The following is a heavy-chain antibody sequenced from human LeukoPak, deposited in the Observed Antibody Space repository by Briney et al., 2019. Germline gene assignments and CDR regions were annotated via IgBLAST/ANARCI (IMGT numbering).Heavy chain of an antibody. D-gene: IGHD1-26*01. V-gene: IGHV1-2*02. CDR3: ATFAGEHQAPFDY. Sequence: ASVKVSCKASGYTFTGYYMHWVRQAPGQGLEWMGWINPNSGGTNYAQKFQGRVTMTRDTSISTAYMELSRLRSDDTAVYYCATFAGEHQAPFDYWGQGTLVTVSS. CDR1: GYTFTGYY. CDR2: INPNSGGT. J-gene: IGHJ4*02.